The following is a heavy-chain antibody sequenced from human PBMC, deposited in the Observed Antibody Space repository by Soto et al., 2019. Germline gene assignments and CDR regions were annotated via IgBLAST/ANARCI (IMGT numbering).Heavy chain of an antibody. CDR1: GFTFSSYG. CDR3: ANRAGGGIDY. Sequence: GGSLRLSCAASGFTFSSYGMHWVRQAPGKGLEWVAVISYDGSNKYYADSVKGRFTISRDNSKNTLYLQMNSLRAEDTAVYYCANRAGGGIDYWGQGTLVTVSS. V-gene: IGHV3-30*18. CDR2: ISYDGSNK. J-gene: IGHJ4*02. D-gene: IGHD2-8*02.